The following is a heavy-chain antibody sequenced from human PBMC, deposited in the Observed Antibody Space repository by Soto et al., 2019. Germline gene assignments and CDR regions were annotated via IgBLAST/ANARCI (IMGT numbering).Heavy chain of an antibody. CDR1: GYTFTSYG. CDR2: ISAYNGNT. J-gene: IGHJ6*02. D-gene: IGHD5-18*01. V-gene: IGHV1-18*01. Sequence: GASVKVSCKASGYTFTSYGISWVRQAPGQGLEWMGWISAYNGNTNYAQKLQGRVTMTTDTSTSTAYMELRSLRSDGTAVYYCAREYTAMVGDYYYYGMDVWGQGTTVTVSS. CDR3: AREYTAMVGDYYYYGMDV.